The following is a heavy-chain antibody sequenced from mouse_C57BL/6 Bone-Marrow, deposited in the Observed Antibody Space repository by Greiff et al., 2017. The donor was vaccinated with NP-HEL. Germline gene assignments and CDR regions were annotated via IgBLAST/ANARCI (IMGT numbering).Heavy chain of an antibody. CDR3: ARAQFITTVVPYAMDY. CDR1: GYTFTSYG. Sequence: VQLKQSGAELARPGASVKLSCKASGYTFTSYGISWVKQRTGQGLEWIGEIYPRSGNTYYNEKFKGKATLTADKSSSTAYMELRSLTSEDSAVYFCARAQFITTVVPYAMDYWGQGTSVTVSS. V-gene: IGHV1-81*01. J-gene: IGHJ4*01. D-gene: IGHD1-1*01. CDR2: IYPRSGNT.